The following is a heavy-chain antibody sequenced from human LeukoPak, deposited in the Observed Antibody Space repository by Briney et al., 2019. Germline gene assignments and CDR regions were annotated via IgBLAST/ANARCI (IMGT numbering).Heavy chain of an antibody. Sequence: PSETLSLTCSVSGGSINTYYWSWIRQPPGKGLEWIAYISDSGSTRYRPSLRGRLSISMDKSKNMFSLKLNSVTAADTAVYYCARPDSHLSTFDIWGQGTKVTVS. CDR3: ARPDSHLSTFDI. D-gene: IGHD2-15*01. CDR1: GGSINTYY. J-gene: IGHJ3*02. CDR2: ISDSGST. V-gene: IGHV4-59*08.